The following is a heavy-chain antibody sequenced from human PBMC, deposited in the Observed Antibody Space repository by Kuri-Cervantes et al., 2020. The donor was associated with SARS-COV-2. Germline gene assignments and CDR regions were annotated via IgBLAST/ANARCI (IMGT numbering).Heavy chain of an antibody. V-gene: IGHV3-30-3*01. CDR3: ASPGILNGYYI. Sequence: GESLKISCSSSGFIFSNYAVHWVRQTPGKGLEWVAVMSYDGNNKYYADPVKGRFTISRDNSKNTLYLQMNSLRAEDTAVYYCASPGILNGYYIWGQGTLVTVSS. D-gene: IGHD3-9*01. J-gene: IGHJ4*02. CDR1: GFIFSNYA. CDR2: MSYDGNNK.